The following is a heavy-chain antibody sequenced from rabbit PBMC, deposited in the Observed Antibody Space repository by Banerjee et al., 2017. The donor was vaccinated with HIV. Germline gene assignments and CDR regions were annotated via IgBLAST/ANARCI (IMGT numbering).Heavy chain of an antibody. CDR2: IYTGSSGST. Sequence: QSLEESGGDLVKPGASLKLSCTASGFTLSSYWMCWVRQAPGKGLELIACIYTGSSGSTAYASWAKGRFTISKTSSTTVTLQMTSLTAADTATYFCARGGGAGGDGYAYATSLHLWGQGTLVTVS. J-gene: IGHJ4*01. D-gene: IGHD6-1*01. CDR3: ARGGGAGGDGYAYATSLHL. V-gene: IGHV1S40*01. CDR1: GFTLSSYW.